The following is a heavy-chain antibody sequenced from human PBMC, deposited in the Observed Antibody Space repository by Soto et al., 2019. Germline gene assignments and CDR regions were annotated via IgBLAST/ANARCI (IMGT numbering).Heavy chain of an antibody. CDR2: IYYSGST. CDR1: GGSISSGDYY. J-gene: IGHJ5*02. D-gene: IGHD2-15*01. Sequence: SSETLSLTCTVSGGSISSGDYYWSWIRQPPGKGLEWIGYIYYSGSTYYNPSLKSRVTISVDTSKNQFSLKLSSVTAADTAVYYCARVPLYCSGGSCYSPDPTYWFDPWGQGTLVTVSS. V-gene: IGHV4-30-4*01. CDR3: ARVPLYCSGGSCYSPDPTYWFDP.